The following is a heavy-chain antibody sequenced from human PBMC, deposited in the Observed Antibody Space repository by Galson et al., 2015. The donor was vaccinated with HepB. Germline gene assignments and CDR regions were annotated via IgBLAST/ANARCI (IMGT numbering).Heavy chain of an antibody. V-gene: IGHV3-48*04. D-gene: IGHD3-16*02. J-gene: IGHJ4*02. CDR2: ISSNRSSI. CDR3: ARGYYDYVWGGYPDY. Sequence: SLRLSCAASGFIFGGFGMNWVRQAPGKGLEWVSDISSNRSSIYYADSVKGRFTISRDNAKNSLYLQMHSLRAEDTAVYYCARGYYDYVWGGYPDYWVQGTLLTDSS. CDR1: GFIFGGFG.